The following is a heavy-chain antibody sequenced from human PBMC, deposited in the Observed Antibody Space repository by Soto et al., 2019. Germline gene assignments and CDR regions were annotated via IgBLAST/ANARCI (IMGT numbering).Heavy chain of an antibody. Sequence: QVQLQESGPGLVKPSQTLSLTCTVSGGSISSGDYYWSWIRQPPGKGLEWIGYIYYSGSTYYNPSLKSRVIISVATSKDLFSLKLSSVTAADTAVYYCARERPDGSRLDPWCQGTLVTVSS. J-gene: IGHJ5*02. V-gene: IGHV4-30-4*01. CDR1: GGSISSGDYY. CDR3: ARERPDGSRLDP. CDR2: IYYSGST. D-gene: IGHD6-13*01.